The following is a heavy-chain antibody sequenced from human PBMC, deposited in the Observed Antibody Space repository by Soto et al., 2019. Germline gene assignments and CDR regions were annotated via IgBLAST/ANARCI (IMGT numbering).Heavy chain of an antibody. Sequence: SVKVSCKASGYTFTSYGISWVRQAPGQGLEWMGWISAYNGNTNYAQKLQGRVTMTTDTSTSTAYMELRSLRSDDTAVYYCARDDQLELPNYGMDVWGQGTTVTVSS. CDR3: ARDDQLELPNYGMDV. D-gene: IGHD1-7*01. CDR1: GYTFTSYG. CDR2: ISAYNGNT. J-gene: IGHJ6*02. V-gene: IGHV1-18*04.